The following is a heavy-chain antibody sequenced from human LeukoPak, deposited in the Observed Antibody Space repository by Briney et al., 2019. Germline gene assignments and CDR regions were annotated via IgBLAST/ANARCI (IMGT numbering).Heavy chain of an antibody. CDR2: IWYDGSNR. Sequence: GRSLRLSCAASGFTFSSYAMHWVRQAPGKGLVWLAVIWYDGSNRYYADSVKGRFTISRDNSKNTQYLQMNSRRAEDTAVYCCARDQGGGRYYYGMDVWGQGTTVPVSS. D-gene: IGHD3-16*01. CDR3: ARDQGGGRYYYGMDV. V-gene: IGHV3-33*08. CDR1: GFTFSSYA. J-gene: IGHJ6*02.